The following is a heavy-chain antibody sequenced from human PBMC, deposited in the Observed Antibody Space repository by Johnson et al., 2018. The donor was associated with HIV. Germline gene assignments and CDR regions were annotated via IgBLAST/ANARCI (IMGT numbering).Heavy chain of an antibody. CDR3: AGEIVVEVAATLISGAFDI. V-gene: IGHV3-30*04. CDR2: TSYDGTNK. J-gene: IGHJ3*02. Sequence: HVQLVESGGGVVQPGRSLRLSCAASGFTVTNYAMHWVRQAPGKGLEWVSVTSYDGTNKYNADSVKGRFTISRDNSKSTLFLQVNSLRAEDTAVYYCAGEIVVEVAATLISGAFDIWGQGTMVTVSS. D-gene: IGHD2-15*01. CDR1: GFTVTNYA.